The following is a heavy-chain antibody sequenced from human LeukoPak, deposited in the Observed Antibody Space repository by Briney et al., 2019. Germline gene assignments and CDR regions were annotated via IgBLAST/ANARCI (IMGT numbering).Heavy chain of an antibody. V-gene: IGHV3-74*01. J-gene: IGHJ4*02. CDR2: INTDGSTT. CDR1: GFTFSSYW. CDR3: ARSMDY. Sequence: PGGSLRLSCTASGFTFSSYWMPWVRQAPGKGLVWVSRINTDGSTTNYADSVRGRFTISRDNAKNTVYLQMNSLRAEDTAVYFCARSMDYWGQGTLVTVSS.